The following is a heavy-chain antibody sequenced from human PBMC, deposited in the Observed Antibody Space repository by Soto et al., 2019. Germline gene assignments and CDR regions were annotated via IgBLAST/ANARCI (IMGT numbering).Heavy chain of an antibody. Sequence: EVQLLESGGGLVQPGGSLRLSCAASGFTFSSYAMRWVRQAPGKGLEWVSAISGSGGSTYYADSVKGRFTISRDNSKNTLYLQMNSLRAEDTAVYYCAKPRTGDNWFDPWGQGTLVTVSS. CDR1: GFTFSSYA. V-gene: IGHV3-23*01. CDR2: ISGSGGST. D-gene: IGHD3-10*01. CDR3: AKPRTGDNWFDP. J-gene: IGHJ5*02.